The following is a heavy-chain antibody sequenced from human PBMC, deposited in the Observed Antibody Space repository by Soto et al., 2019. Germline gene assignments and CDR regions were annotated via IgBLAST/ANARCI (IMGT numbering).Heavy chain of an antibody. V-gene: IGHV1-69*12. Sequence: QVQLVQSGAEVKKPGSSVKVSCKASGGTFSSYAISWVRQAPGQGLECMGGILPIFVTANYAQKFQGRVTITADEFTSAAYMELSSLRSEDTAVYYCTRHVPAAGYYYGMDVWGQGTTVTVSS. D-gene: IGHD2-2*01. J-gene: IGHJ6*02. CDR1: GGTFSSYA. CDR2: ILPIFVTA. CDR3: TRHVPAAGYYYGMDV.